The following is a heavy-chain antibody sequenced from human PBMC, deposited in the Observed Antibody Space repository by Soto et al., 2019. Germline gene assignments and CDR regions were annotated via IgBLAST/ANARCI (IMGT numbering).Heavy chain of an antibody. D-gene: IGHD1-1*01. Sequence: EVQLVESGGDLVQPGGSLRLSCAGPGSIFSSYNMNWVRQAPGKGLEWVSYISSTSPTIYYADSVKGRFAISRDNARNSLYLQMDSLRAEETAVYYCGIVTSHNYPRAHYLYYYCMDVWGKGTTVTVSS. CDR1: GSIFSSYN. J-gene: IGHJ6*03. CDR2: ISSTSPTI. CDR3: GIVTSHNYPRAHYLYYYCMDV. V-gene: IGHV3-48*01.